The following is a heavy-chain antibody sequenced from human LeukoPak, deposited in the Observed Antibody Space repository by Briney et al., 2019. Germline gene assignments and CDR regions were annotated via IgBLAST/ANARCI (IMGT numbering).Heavy chain of an antibody. Sequence: PGGSLRLSCAASGFTFSNYWMTWVRQTPGKGLEWVANIKQDGSEIYYVDSVKGRFTISRDNAKNSLYLQMNSLRGEDTAVYYCTRDSGYNAFDIWGQGTMVTVSS. CDR2: IKQDGSEI. V-gene: IGHV3-7*01. CDR1: GFTFSNYW. J-gene: IGHJ3*02. D-gene: IGHD5-12*01. CDR3: TRDSGYNAFDI.